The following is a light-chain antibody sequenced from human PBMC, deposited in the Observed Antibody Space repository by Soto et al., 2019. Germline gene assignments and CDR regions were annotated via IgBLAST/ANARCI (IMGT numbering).Light chain of an antibody. V-gene: IGLV2-11*01. Sequence: QSVLTQPRSVSGSPGQSVTISCTGPSSDVGGDNYVSWYQQHPGKAPKFLISDVSKRPSGVPDRFSGSKSGNTASLTISGLQAEDEADYYCCSYAGTYTPVVFGGGTKLTVL. CDR2: DVS. CDR1: SSDVGGDNY. J-gene: IGLJ2*01. CDR3: CSYAGTYTPVV.